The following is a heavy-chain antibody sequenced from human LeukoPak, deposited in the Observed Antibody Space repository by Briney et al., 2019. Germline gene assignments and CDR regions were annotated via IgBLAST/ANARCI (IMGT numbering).Heavy chain of an antibody. V-gene: IGHV3-23*01. CDR1: GFTFSSYA. J-gene: IGHJ4*02. Sequence: GGSLRLSCAASGFTFSSYAMSWVRQAPGKGLEWVSSISDSGGSTYYADSVKGRFTISRDNSKNTLYLQMNSLRAEDTAVYYCAKGQWDRALTDVYYFDYWGQGTLVTVSS. CDR2: ISDSGGST. D-gene: IGHD2-21*02. CDR3: AKGQWDRALTDVYYFDY.